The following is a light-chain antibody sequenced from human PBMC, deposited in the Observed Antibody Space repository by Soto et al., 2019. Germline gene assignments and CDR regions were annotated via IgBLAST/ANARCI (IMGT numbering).Light chain of an antibody. CDR2: AAA. CDR3: QQAYGAPPT. CDR1: QSITTY. J-gene: IGKJ1*01. Sequence: DIQMTQSPSSLSASVGDRVTITCRASQSITTYLNWYQQTSGEAPKLLIYAAARLQTGVPSRFSGSGSGTDFTLTISSLQPEDFATYYCQQAYGAPPTFGQGTKVEMK. V-gene: IGKV1-39*01.